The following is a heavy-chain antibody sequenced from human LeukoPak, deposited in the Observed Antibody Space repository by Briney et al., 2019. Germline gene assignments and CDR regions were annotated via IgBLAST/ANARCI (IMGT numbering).Heavy chain of an antibody. D-gene: IGHD3-16*02. V-gene: IGHV1-2*06. Sequence: GASVKVSCRASGYTFTGYYMHWVRQAPGQGLEWMGRINPNSGGTNYAQKFQGRVTMTRDPSISTAYMELSRLRSDDTALYYCARDLKFGGVIVPPGYWGQETLVTVSS. CDR1: GYTFTGYY. J-gene: IGHJ4*02. CDR3: ARDLKFGGVIVPPGY. CDR2: INPNSGGT.